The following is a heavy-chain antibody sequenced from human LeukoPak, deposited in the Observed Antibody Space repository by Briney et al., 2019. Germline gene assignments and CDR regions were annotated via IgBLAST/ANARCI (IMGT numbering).Heavy chain of an antibody. Sequence: GGSLKLFCAASGFTFSGSSMSWVRQAPGKGLEWVSSISSSSSYIYYADSVKDRFTVSRDNAKNSLYLLMNSLRAEDTAVYYCARRNRKQQPHPLFDNWGQGTLVTVSS. CDR2: ISSSSSYI. V-gene: IGHV3-21*01. CDR1: GFTFSGSS. J-gene: IGHJ4*02. CDR3: ARRNRKQQPHPLFDN. D-gene: IGHD6-13*01.